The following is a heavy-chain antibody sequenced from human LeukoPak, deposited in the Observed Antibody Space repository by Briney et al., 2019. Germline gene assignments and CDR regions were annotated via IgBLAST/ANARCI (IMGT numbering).Heavy chain of an antibody. J-gene: IGHJ4*02. D-gene: IGHD5/OR15-5a*01. CDR3: ARSGLRLRRAFFDY. CDR1: GGSISSYY. CDR2: IYYSGST. Sequence: PSETLSLTCTVSGGSISSYYWSWIRQPPGKGLEWIGYIYYSGSTNYNPSLKSRVTISVDTSKNQFSLKLSSVTAADTAVYYCARSGLRLRRAFFDYWGQGTLVTVSS. V-gene: IGHV4-59*01.